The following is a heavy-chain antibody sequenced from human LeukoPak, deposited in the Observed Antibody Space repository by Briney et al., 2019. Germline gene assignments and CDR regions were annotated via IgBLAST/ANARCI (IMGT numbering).Heavy chain of an antibody. D-gene: IGHD6-19*01. Sequence: GGSLRLSCSASGFIFSNYAMNWVRQAPGKGLEYVSAISSNGGSTYYADSVKGRFTISRDNSKNTLYLQMSSLRADDTAVYYCVKGKGIAVTSLDYWGQGTLVTGSS. CDR1: GFIFSNYA. CDR3: VKGKGIAVTSLDY. CDR2: ISSNGGST. J-gene: IGHJ4*02. V-gene: IGHV3-64D*06.